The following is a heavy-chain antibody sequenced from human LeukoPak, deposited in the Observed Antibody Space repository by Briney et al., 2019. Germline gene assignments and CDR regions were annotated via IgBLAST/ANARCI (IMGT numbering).Heavy chain of an antibody. D-gene: IGHD6-25*01. V-gene: IGHV1-8*02. J-gene: IGHJ4*02. CDR1: GYTFTNYH. Sequence: ASVKVSCKASGYTFTNYHINXXXXXXXXXXXXXGWXNPNNGDXXYXXXXXXXXTXTXDTSIXTSYMELRSLRSDDTAVYFCARTTSFTASGYDYWGQGTLVTVSS. CDR2: XNPNNGDX. CDR3: ARTTSFTASGYDY.